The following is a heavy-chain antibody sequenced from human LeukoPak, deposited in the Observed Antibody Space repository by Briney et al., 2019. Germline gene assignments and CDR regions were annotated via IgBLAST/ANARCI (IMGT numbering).Heavy chain of an antibody. V-gene: IGHV1-18*01. Sequence: ASVKVSCKASGYTFTSYGISWVRQAPGQGLERMGWISAYNGNTNYAQKLQGRVTMTTDTSTSTAYMELRSLRSDDTAVYYCARGGGEQWLVRRVDAFDIWGQGTMVTVSS. CDR2: ISAYNGNT. CDR1: GYTFTSYG. J-gene: IGHJ3*02. D-gene: IGHD6-19*01. CDR3: ARGGGEQWLVRRVDAFDI.